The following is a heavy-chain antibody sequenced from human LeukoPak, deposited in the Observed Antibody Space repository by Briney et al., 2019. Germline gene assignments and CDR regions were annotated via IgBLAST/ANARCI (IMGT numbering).Heavy chain of an antibody. D-gene: IGHD3-3*01. CDR1: GGSISSYY. V-gene: IGHV4-59*01. J-gene: IGHJ6*03. CDR2: IYYSGST. Sequence: SETLSLTCTVSGGSISSYYWSWIRQPPGKGLEWIGYIYYSGSTNYNPSLKSRVTISVDTSKNQFSLKLSSVTAADTAVYYCARATPYDFWSGVDYYYYYMDVCGKGTTVTVSS. CDR3: ARATPYDFWSGVDYYYYYMDV.